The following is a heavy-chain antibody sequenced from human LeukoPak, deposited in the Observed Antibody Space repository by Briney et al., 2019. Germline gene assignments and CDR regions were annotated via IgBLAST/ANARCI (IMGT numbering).Heavy chain of an antibody. CDR2: IYHSGST. J-gene: IGHJ3*02. CDR1: GGSISSGGYY. V-gene: IGHV4-30-2*01. Sequence: PSETLSLTCTVSGGSISSGGYYWSWIRQPPGKGLEWIGYIYHSGSTYYNPSLKSRVTISADRSKNQFSLKLSSVTAADTAVYYCARDWGTTKAFDIWGQGTMVTVSS. D-gene: IGHD3-16*01. CDR3: ARDWGTTKAFDI.